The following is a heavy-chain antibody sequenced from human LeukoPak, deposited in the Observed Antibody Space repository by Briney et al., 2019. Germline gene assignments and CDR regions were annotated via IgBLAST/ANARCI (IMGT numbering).Heavy chain of an antibody. CDR2: INHCGST. CDR3: ARGGYGGKPIRY. J-gene: IGHJ4*02. Sequence: SETLSLTCAVYGGSFSGYYWSWIRQPPGKGLEWIGEINHCGSTNYNPSLKSRVTISVDTSKNQFSLKLSSVTAADTAVYYCARGGYGGKPIRYWGQGTLVTVSS. V-gene: IGHV4-34*01. D-gene: IGHD4-23*01. CDR1: GGSFSGYY.